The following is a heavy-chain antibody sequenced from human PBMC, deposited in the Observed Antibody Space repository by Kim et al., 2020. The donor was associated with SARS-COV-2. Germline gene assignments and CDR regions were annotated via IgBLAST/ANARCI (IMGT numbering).Heavy chain of an antibody. Sequence: SETLSLTCTVSGGSISSSSYYWGWIRQPPGKGLEWIGSIYYSGSTYYNPSLKSRVTISVDTSKNQFSLKLSSVTAADTAVYYCARESYDSSGYYWPDAFDIWGQGTMVTVSS. CDR1: GGSISSSSYY. D-gene: IGHD3-22*01. V-gene: IGHV4-39*07. CDR3: ARESYDSSGYYWPDAFDI. CDR2: IYYSGST. J-gene: IGHJ3*02.